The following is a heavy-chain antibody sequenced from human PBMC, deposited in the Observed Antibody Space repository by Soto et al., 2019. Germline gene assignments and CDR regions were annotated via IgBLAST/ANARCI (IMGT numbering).Heavy chain of an antibody. V-gene: IGHV4-61*01. J-gene: IGHJ4*02. CDR2: IYYSGST. CDR3: ARVGRIAAAGGHFDY. CDR1: GGSVSSGSYY. Sequence: ASETLSLTCTVSGGSVSSGSYYWSWIRRPPGKGLEWIGYIYYSGSTNYNPSLKSRVTISVDTSKNQFSLKLSSVTAADTAVYYCARVGRIAAAGGHFDYWGQGTLVTVSS. D-gene: IGHD6-13*01.